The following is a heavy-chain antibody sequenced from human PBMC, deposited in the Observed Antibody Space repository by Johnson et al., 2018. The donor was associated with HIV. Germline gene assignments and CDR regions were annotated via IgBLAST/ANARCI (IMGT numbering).Heavy chain of an antibody. J-gene: IGHJ3*01. Sequence: VQLVESGGGLVQPGGSLRLSCGASGFSVSNTYMNWVRQAPGKGLEWVSVIYSGGSTYYADSVRGRFTISRDNSKNTLYLQMSSLRAEDTAMYYCARDGESQQLPLGDAFDVWGQGTVVAVSS. CDR3: ARDGESQQLPLGDAFDV. V-gene: IGHV3-66*01. CDR2: IYSGGST. CDR1: GFSVSNTY. D-gene: IGHD6-13*01.